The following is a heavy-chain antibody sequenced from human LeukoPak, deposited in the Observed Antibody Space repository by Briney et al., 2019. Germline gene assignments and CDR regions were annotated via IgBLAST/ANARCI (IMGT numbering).Heavy chain of an antibody. V-gene: IGHV4-59*08. CDR1: GVSISSYY. D-gene: IGHD6-13*01. J-gene: IGHJ4*02. CDR3: ARHQGSSWSKFDY. CDR2: IYYSGST. Sequence: KPSETLSLTCTVSGVSISSYYWSWIRQPPGKGLEWIGYIYYSGSTNYNPSLKSRVTISVDTSKNQFSLKLSSVTAADTAVYYCARHQGSSWSKFDYWGQGTLVTVSS.